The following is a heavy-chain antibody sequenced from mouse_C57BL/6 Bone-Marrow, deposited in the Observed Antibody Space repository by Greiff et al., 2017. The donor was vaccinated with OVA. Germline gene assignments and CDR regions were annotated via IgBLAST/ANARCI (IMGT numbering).Heavy chain of an antibody. J-gene: IGHJ2*01. CDR2: IYPGSGST. Sequence: QVQLQQPGAELVKPGASVKMSCKASGYTFTSYWITWVKQRPGQGLEWIGDIYPGSGSTNYNEKLKSKGTLTVDTSSITAYMQLSSLTSEDSAVYDCASGYYGSSYNFDYWDQGTTLTVSS. CDR3: ASGYYGSSYNFDY. CDR1: GYTFTSYW. D-gene: IGHD1-1*01. V-gene: IGHV1-55*01.